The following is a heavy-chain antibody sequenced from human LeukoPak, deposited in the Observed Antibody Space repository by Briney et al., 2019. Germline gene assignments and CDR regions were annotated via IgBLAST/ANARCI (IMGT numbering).Heavy chain of an antibody. J-gene: IGHJ4*02. CDR3: ASLELGRDGYNYYDY. Sequence: PSETLSLTCTVSGGSISSYYWSWIRQPPGKGLEWIGYIYYSGSTYYNPSLKSRVTISVDTSKNQFSLKLSSVTAADTAVYYCASLELGRDGYNYYDYWGQGTLVTVSS. V-gene: IGHV4-59*04. CDR2: IYYSGST. D-gene: IGHD5-24*01. CDR1: GGSISSYY.